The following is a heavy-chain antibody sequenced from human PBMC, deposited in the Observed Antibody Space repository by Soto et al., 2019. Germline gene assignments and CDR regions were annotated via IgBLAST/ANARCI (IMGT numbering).Heavy chain of an antibody. CDR1: GFTFSSYA. CDR3: AKDVSEYYDFWSVKGGMDV. Sequence: GGSLRLSCAASGFTFSSYAMSWVRQAPGKGLEWVSAISGSGGSTYYADSVKGRFTISRDNSKNTLYLQMNSLRAEDTAVYYCAKDVSEYYDFWSVKGGMDVWGQGTTVTVSS. V-gene: IGHV3-23*01. J-gene: IGHJ6*02. CDR2: ISGSGGST. D-gene: IGHD3-3*01.